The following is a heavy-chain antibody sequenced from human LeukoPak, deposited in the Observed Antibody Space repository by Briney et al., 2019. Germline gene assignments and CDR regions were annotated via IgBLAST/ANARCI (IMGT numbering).Heavy chain of an antibody. CDR1: GYTFTSYD. CDR3: ARVLGYSSSWYAYHYYYYYGMDV. J-gene: IGHJ6*02. Sequence: ASVKVSCKASGYTFTSYDINWVRQATGQGLEWMGWMNPNSGNTGYAQKFQGRVTMTRNTSISTAYMELSSLRSEDTAVYYCARVLGYSSSWYAYHYYYYYGMDVWSQGTTVTVSS. V-gene: IGHV1-8*01. D-gene: IGHD6-13*01. CDR2: MNPNSGNT.